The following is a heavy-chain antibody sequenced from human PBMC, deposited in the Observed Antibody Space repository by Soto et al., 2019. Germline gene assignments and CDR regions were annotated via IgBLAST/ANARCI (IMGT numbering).Heavy chain of an antibody. D-gene: IGHD6-19*01. Sequence: PSETLPSPGTVYGGSFSGYYWSWSRQPPWKGLEWIGEINHSGSTNYNPSLKSRVTISVDTSKNQFSLKLSSVTAADTAVYYCARRAFSSGWYSGSNWFDPWGQGTLVTVSS. V-gene: IGHV4-34*01. CDR2: INHSGST. CDR1: GGSFSGYY. CDR3: ARRAFSSGWYSGSNWFDP. J-gene: IGHJ5*02.